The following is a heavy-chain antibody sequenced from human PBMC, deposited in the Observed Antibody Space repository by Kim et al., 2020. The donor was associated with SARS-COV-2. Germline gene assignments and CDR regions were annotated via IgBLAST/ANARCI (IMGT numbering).Heavy chain of an antibody. V-gene: IGHV4-39*01. Sequence: SETLSLTCTVSGGSISSSSYYWGWIRQPPGKGLEWIGSIYYSGSTYYNPSLKSRVTISVDTSKNQFSLKLSSVTAADTAVYYCARQRDSSGYINFDYWGQGTLVTVSS. J-gene: IGHJ4*02. D-gene: IGHD3-22*01. CDR3: ARQRDSSGYINFDY. CDR1: GGSISSSSYY. CDR2: IYYSGST.